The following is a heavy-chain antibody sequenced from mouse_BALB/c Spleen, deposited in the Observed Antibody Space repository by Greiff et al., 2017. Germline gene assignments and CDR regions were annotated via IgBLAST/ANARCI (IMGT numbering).Heavy chain of an antibody. CDR1: GYSFTDYN. CDR3: ARPYYYGSSYMYFDV. D-gene: IGHD1-1*01. J-gene: IGHJ1*01. Sequence: EVNLVESGPELVKPGASVKVSCKASGYSFTDYNMYWVKQSHGKSLEWIGYIDPYNGGTSYNQKFKGKATLTVDKSSSTAFMHLNSLTSEDSAVYYCARPYYYGSSYMYFDVWGAGTTVTVSS. V-gene: IGHV1S135*01. CDR2: IDPYNGGT.